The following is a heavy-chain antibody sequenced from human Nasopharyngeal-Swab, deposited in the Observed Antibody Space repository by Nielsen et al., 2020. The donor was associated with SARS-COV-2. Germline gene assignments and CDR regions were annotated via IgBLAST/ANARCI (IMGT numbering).Heavy chain of an antibody. Sequence: SVKVSCKASGGTFSSYAISWVRQAPGQGLEWMGGIIPIFGTANYAQKFQGRVTITADKSTSTAYMELSSLRSEDTAVYYCARAKELRLNVDYWGQGTLVTVSS. CDR3: ARAKELRLNVDY. D-gene: IGHD1-7*01. CDR2: IIPIFGTA. V-gene: IGHV1-69*06. CDR1: GGTFSSYA. J-gene: IGHJ4*02.